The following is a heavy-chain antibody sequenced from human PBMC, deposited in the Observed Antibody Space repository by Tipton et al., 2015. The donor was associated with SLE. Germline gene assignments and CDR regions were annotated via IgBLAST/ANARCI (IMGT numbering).Heavy chain of an antibody. CDR3: AREGAYISPKYAMDV. D-gene: IGHD2-21*01. CDR2: IHYTGST. J-gene: IGHJ6*02. V-gene: IGHV4-59*11. Sequence: TLSLTCTVSDASISGHYWSWIRQPPGKGLEWIGYIHYTGSTFYNPSLKSRVTMSVDTSKNQFSLKLYSVTAADTAVYYCAREGAYISPKYAMDVWGQGTTVTVSS. CDR1: DASISGHY.